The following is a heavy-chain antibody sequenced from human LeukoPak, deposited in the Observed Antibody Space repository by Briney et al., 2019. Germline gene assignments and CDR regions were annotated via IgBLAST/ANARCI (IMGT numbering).Heavy chain of an antibody. J-gene: IGHJ5*02. CDR1: GGSFSGYY. D-gene: IGHD3-10*01. CDR2: INHSGST. V-gene: IGHV4-34*01. CDR3: ARGEGRITMVRGPAGDWFDP. Sequence: SETLSLTCAVYGGSFSGYYWSWIRQPPAKGLEWIGEINHSGSTNYNPSLKSRVTISVDTSKNQFSLKLSSVTAADTAVCYCARGEGRITMVRGPAGDWFDPWGQGTLVTVSS.